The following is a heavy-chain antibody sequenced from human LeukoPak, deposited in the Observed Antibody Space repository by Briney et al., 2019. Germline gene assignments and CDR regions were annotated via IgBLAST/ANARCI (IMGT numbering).Heavy chain of an antibody. V-gene: IGHV4-4*02. Sequence: PSETLSLTCAVSGGSTSSSNWWSWVRQPPGKGLEWIGEIYHSGSTNYNPSLKSRLTISVDTSKDQFSLKLTSVTAADTAVYYCARSAGSGWYDDAFDIWGQGTMVTVSS. CDR2: IYHSGST. CDR1: GGSTSSSNW. CDR3: ARSAGSGWYDDAFDI. D-gene: IGHD6-19*01. J-gene: IGHJ3*02.